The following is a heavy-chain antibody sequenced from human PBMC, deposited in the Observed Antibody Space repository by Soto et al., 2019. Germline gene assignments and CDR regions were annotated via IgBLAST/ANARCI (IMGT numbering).Heavy chain of an antibody. Sequence: ASVKVSCKASGYTFTSYCISWVRQAPGQGLEWMGWISAYNGNTNYAQKLQGRVTMTTDTSTGTAYMELRSLRSDDTAVYYCAREGIFGVVIYYYYGMDVWGQGTTVTVSS. J-gene: IGHJ6*02. D-gene: IGHD3-3*01. CDR1: GYTFTSYC. CDR2: ISAYNGNT. CDR3: AREGIFGVVIYYYYGMDV. V-gene: IGHV1-18*01.